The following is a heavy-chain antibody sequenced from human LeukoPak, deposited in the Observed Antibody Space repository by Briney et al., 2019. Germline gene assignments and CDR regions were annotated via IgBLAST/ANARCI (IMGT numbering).Heavy chain of an antibody. CDR1: GFTFSSYG. CDR2: IWYDGSNK. Sequence: PGGSLRLSCAASGFTFSSYGMHWVRQAPGKGLEWVAVIWYDGSNKYYADSVKGRFTISRDNSKNTLYLQMNSLRAEDTAVYYCARPLGALVYGGNDAFDIWGQGTMVTVSS. J-gene: IGHJ3*02. V-gene: IGHV3-33*01. CDR3: ARPLGALVYGGNDAFDI. D-gene: IGHD4-23*01.